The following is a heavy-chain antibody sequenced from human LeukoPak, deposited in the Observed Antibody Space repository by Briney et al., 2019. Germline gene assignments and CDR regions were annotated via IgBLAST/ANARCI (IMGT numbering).Heavy chain of an antibody. D-gene: IGHD6-13*01. V-gene: IGHV4-38-2*01. CDR2: IYHSGST. CDR3: ARLVYSSSPRYHYYYGMDV. CDR1: GYSISSGYY. J-gene: IGHJ6*02. Sequence: SETLSLTCAVSGYSISSGYYWGWIRQPPGKGLEWIGSIYHSGSTYYNPSLKSRVTISVDTSKNQFSLKLSSVTAADTAVYYCARLVYSSSPRYHYYYGMDVWGQGTTVTVSS.